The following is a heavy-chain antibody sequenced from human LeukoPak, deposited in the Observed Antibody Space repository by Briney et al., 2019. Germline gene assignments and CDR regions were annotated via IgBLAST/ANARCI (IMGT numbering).Heavy chain of an antibody. CDR1: GFTFNNYG. Sequence: PGGSLRLSCVASGFTFNNYGVSWVRQAPGKGLEWVSSISSSSRDINYADSVKGRFTISRDNAWNSLYQQMNSLRAEDTAVYYCARDSDSSGHYYMDYFDYWGQGALVTVSS. D-gene: IGHD3-22*01. J-gene: IGHJ4*02. V-gene: IGHV3-21*01. CDR3: ARDSDSSGHYYMDYFDY. CDR2: ISSSSRDI.